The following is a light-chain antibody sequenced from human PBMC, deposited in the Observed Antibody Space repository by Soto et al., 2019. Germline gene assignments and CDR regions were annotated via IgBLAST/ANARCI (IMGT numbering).Light chain of an antibody. CDR3: QQRINWPGT. CDR2: DAS. V-gene: IGKV3-11*01. Sequence: EIVLTQSPATLSLSPGERATLSCRASQSVSSYLAWYQQKPGQAPRLLIYDASNRATGIPARFSGSGSGTDFTLTISSLEPEDFAVYYCQQRINWPGTFGQGTKLEIK. J-gene: IGKJ2*01. CDR1: QSVSSY.